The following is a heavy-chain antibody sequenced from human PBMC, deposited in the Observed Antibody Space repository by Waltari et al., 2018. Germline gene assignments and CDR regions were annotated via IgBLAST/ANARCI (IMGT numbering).Heavy chain of an antibody. CDR1: GGSISSYY. CDR3: ASTGDSRGWYGGGFDY. CDR2: IYTSGST. J-gene: IGHJ4*02. V-gene: IGHV4-4*07. D-gene: IGHD6-19*01. Sequence: QVQLQESGPGLVKPSETLSLTCTVSGGSISSYYWSWIRQPAGKGLEWIGRIYTSGSTNYHPALKSRVTMSVDTSKNQFPRKLGSWTAADTAGDYWASTGDSRGWYGGGFDYWGQGTLVTVSS.